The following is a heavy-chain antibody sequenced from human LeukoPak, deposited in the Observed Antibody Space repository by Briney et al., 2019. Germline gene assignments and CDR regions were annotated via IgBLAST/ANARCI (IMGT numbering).Heavy chain of an antibody. Sequence: GGSLRLSCSASGLSFSTYWMTWVRQAPGKGLEWLANIGGDGERKFYVDSVKSRFTISRDNAENTLYLQMNSLRVEDTAVYYCARDRGWRLLDYWGQGTLVTVSS. D-gene: IGHD6-25*01. J-gene: IGHJ4*02. CDR3: ARDRGWRLLDY. CDR1: GLSFSTYW. CDR2: IGGDGERK. V-gene: IGHV3-7*01.